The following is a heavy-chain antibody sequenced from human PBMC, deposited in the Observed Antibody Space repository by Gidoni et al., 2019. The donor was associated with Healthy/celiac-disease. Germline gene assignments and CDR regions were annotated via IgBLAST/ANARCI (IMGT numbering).Heavy chain of an antibody. J-gene: IGHJ3*02. CDR1: GYTFTSYG. D-gene: IGHD3-3*01. CDR2: ISAYNGNT. V-gene: IGHV1-18*01. Sequence: QVQLVQSGAEVKKPGASVKVSCKASGYTFTSYGISWVRQAPGQGLEWMGWISAYNGNTNYAQKLQGRVTMTTDTSTSTAYMELRSLRSDDTAVYYCARNSGSITIFGVVIIVGAFDIWGQGTMVTVSS. CDR3: ARNSGSITIFGVVIIVGAFDI.